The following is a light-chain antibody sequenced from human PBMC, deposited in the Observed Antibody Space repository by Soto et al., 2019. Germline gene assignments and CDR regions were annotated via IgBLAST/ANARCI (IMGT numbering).Light chain of an antibody. CDR3: QQHYSAPRW. CDR2: RAS. CDR1: QSLLSSSKNENR. J-gene: IGKJ1*01. Sequence: DIVMTQSPAALAVSLAESATINCKSSQSLLSSSKNENRLGRYQQKPGQPPKLVVYRASTRESGVPDRFSGSGSGTDFTLSISSLQAEDVAVYYCQQHYSAPRWFGQGTRVEIK. V-gene: IGKV4-1*01.